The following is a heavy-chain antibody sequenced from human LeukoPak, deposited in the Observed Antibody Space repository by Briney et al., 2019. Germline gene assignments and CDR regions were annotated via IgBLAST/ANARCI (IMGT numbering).Heavy chain of an antibody. CDR2: ISGSDIST. Sequence: GGSLRLSCAASGFTFSSYALSWVRQAPGKGLEWVSTISGSDISTYYADSVKGRFTISRDNARNSLYLQMNNLRAEDTAVYYCARPRGCGSARCNNFDSWGQGTLVTVSS. D-gene: IGHD2-2*01. J-gene: IGHJ4*02. V-gene: IGHV3-23*01. CDR3: ARPRGCGSARCNNFDS. CDR1: GFTFSSYA.